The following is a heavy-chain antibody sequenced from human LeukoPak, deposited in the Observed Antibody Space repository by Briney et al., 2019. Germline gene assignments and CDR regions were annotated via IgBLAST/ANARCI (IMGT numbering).Heavy chain of an antibody. CDR3: ARETGTSDILTGYYYYYGMDV. CDR1: GFTVSSNY. D-gene: IGHD3-9*01. CDR2: IYSGGST. J-gene: IGHJ6*02. V-gene: IGHV3-66*01. Sequence: GGSLRLSCAASGFTVSSNYMSWVRQAPGKGLEWVSVIYSGGSTYYADSVKGRFTISRDNSKNTLYLQMNSLRAEDTAVYYCARETGTSDILTGYYYYYGMDVWGQGTTVTVSS.